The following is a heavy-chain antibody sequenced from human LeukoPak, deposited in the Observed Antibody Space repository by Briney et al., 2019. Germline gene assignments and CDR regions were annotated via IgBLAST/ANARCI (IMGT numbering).Heavy chain of an antibody. CDR2: ISGSGGST. Sequence: GGSLRLSCAASGFTYSSYAMMWVGPAPGKGREWVSAISGSGGSTYYADSVKCRFTSSRDNSKNTLYLQMNSLRAEDTAVYYCAKVPYSSSWYYFDYWGQGTLVTVSS. V-gene: IGHV3-23*01. J-gene: IGHJ4*02. CDR1: GFTYSSYA. CDR3: AKVPYSSSWYYFDY. D-gene: IGHD6-13*01.